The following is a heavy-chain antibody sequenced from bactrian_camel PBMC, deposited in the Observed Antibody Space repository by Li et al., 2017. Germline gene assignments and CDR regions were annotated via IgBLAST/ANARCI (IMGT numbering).Heavy chain of an antibody. CDR3: AAGTLLHAVSWFNPGRYDY. J-gene: IGHJ4*01. D-gene: IGHD7*01. V-gene: IGHV3S53*01. CDR1: GVGVTSDR. CDR2: INRRGQA. Sequence: QVQLVESGGGSVEAGGSLTLSCAVSGVGVTSDRTYWAWFRQAPEKEREGVAAINRRGQAYYADSVKGRFTISRDYTDKNTVYLQMNSLQPADTAVYYCAAGTLLHAVSWFNPGRYDYWGQGTQVTVS.